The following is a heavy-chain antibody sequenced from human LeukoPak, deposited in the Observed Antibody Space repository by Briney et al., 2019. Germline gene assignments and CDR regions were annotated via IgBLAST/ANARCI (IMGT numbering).Heavy chain of an antibody. CDR3: ARVGSSGFSLGY. V-gene: IGHV4-30-2*01. J-gene: IGHJ4*02. CDR2: IYHSGST. Sequence: NPSQTLSLTCTVSGGSISSGGYYWSWIRQPPGKGLEWIGYIYHSGSTYYNPSLKSRVTISVDRSKNQFSLKLSSVTAADTAVYYCARVGSSGFSLGYWGQGTLVTVSS. D-gene: IGHD6-19*01. CDR1: GGSISSGGYY.